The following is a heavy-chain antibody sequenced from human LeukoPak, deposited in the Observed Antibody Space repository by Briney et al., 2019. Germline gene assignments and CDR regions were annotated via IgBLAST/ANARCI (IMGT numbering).Heavy chain of an antibody. V-gene: IGHV5-51*01. J-gene: IGHJ4*02. CDR3: ARQWYEDTAMVDY. CDR2: IYPGDSDT. CDR1: GYSFTSYW. Sequence: GESLQISCEGSGYSFTSYWIAWVRQMPGKGLEWMGIIYPGDSDTRYSPSLQGQVTISADKSISTAYLQWRSLKASDTAMYYCARQWYEDTAMVDYWGQGTLVTVSS. D-gene: IGHD5-18*01.